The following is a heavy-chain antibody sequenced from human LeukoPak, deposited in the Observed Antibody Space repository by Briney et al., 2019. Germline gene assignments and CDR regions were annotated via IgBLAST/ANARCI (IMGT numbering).Heavy chain of an antibody. CDR1: GFTFSSFG. J-gene: IGHJ4*02. V-gene: IGHV3-30*18. CDR3: ANVMAEGRPLPPYFDS. Sequence: GGSLRLSCVASGFTFSSFGIHWVRQAPGKGLEWVAAMSFDGTTKSYSDSVKGRFFISRDTPVNTVYLQLNNLTPENTAVFYCANVMAEGRPLPPYFDSWGQGALVTVSS. D-gene: IGHD1-14*01. CDR2: MSFDGTTK.